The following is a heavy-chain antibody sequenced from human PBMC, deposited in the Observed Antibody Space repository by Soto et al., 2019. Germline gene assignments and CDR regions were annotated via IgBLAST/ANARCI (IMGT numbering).Heavy chain of an antibody. V-gene: IGHV3-30*03. CDR2: ISYDGSEK. D-gene: IGHD1-26*01. CDR1: AFTFSTYG. J-gene: IGHJ4*02. Sequence: QVQLVESGGGVVQPGGSLRLSCAASAFTFSTYGMHWVRQAPGKGLEWVARISYDGSEKVYADSVKGRFTISRDNYKDTLYPEINSLRAGDTAVFYCATGEHRGSSFDYWGQGTLVTVSS. CDR3: ATGEHRGSSFDY.